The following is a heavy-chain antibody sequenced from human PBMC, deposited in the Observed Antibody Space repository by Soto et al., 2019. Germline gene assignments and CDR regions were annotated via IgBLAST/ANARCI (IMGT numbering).Heavy chain of an antibody. J-gene: IGHJ4*02. CDR1: AFTFSDYY. D-gene: IGHD1-26*01. Sequence: QVQLVESGGGLVKPGGSLRLSCAASAFTFSDYYMTWIRQAPGKGLEWVAYISSTSGTISHADSVKGRFTISRDNAKNSLYLQMNSLRADDTAVYYCARAVYRRKAEFDYWGQGTLVSVSS. V-gene: IGHV3-11*01. CDR2: ISSTSGTI. CDR3: ARAVYRRKAEFDY.